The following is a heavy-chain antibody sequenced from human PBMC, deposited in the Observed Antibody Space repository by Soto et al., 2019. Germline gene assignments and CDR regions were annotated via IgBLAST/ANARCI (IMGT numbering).Heavy chain of an antibody. Sequence: QVQLVQSGAEVKKPGASVKVSCKASGYTFTSYYMHWVRQAPGQGLEWMGIINPSGGSTSYAQKFQGRVTMTGDTSTSTVYMELSSLRSEDTAVYYCARGDCSGGSCYTGGFWFDPWGQGTLVTVSS. J-gene: IGHJ5*02. CDR1: GYTFTSYY. D-gene: IGHD2-15*01. CDR2: INPSGGST. V-gene: IGHV1-46*01. CDR3: ARGDCSGGSCYTGGFWFDP.